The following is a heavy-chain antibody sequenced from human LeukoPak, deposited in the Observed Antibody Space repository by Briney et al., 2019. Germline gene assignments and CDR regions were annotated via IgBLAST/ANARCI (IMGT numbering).Heavy chain of an antibody. D-gene: IGHD3-10*01. CDR2: MKGTGET. V-gene: IGHV3-23*01. CDR3: ARASWVSSADAVG. CDR1: GLSFSSFA. J-gene: IGHJ4*02. Sequence: GGSLTLSCAASGLSFSSFAMSWVRQAPARGLQWLSSMKGTGETFYADSVRGRFTLSRDDSRNTVYLQLNNLRVEDTAVYYCARASWVSSADAVGWGQEPVVTVSS.